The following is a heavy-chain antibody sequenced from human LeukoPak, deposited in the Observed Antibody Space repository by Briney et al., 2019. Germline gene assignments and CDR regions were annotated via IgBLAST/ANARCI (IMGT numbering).Heavy chain of an antibody. CDR1: GFTFSSYS. D-gene: IGHD3-3*01. J-gene: IGHJ4*02. CDR2: ISSSSSTI. V-gene: IGHV3-48*01. Sequence: KTGGSLRLSCAASGFTFSSYSMNWVRQAPGKGLEWVSYISSSSSTIYYADSVKGRFTISRDNAKNSLYLRMNSLRAEDTAVYYCARASPNGRIWSGSRYYFDYWGQGTLVTVSS. CDR3: ARASPNGRIWSGSRYYFDY.